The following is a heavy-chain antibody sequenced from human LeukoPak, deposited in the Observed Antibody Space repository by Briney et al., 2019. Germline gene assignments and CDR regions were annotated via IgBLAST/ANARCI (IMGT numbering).Heavy chain of an antibody. V-gene: IGHV3-74*01. CDR2: IQRDGSSP. CDR3: SRGHYGPDY. J-gene: IGHJ4*02. D-gene: IGHD3-16*01. Sequence: GGSLRLSCTASGLTYSRYSMHWVRQAPGKGLEWVSGIQRDGSSPTYADSVKGRFTISRDNAKGSVYLQMNILRAEDTPVYYCSRGHYGPDYWGQGTLVTVSS. CDR1: GLTYSRYS.